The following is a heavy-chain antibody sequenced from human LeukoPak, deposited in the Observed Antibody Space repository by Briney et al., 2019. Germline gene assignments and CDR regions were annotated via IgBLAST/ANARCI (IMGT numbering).Heavy chain of an antibody. V-gene: IGHV1-46*01. D-gene: IGHD1-26*01. CDR2: INPSGGST. Sequence: ASVKVSCKASGYTFTKSYIHWVRQAPGQGLEWMGIINPSGGSTSYAQKFQGRVTMTRDMSTSTDYMELTSLTSDDTAVYYCARDNSVGETAWWFDPWGQGTLVTVSS. CDR3: ARDNSVGETAWWFDP. CDR1: GYTFTKSY. J-gene: IGHJ5*02.